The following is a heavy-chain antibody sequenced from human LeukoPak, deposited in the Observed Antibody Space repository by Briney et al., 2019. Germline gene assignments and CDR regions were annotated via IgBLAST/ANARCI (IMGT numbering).Heavy chain of an antibody. CDR1: GPTFTRYG. V-gene: IGHV1-18*01. D-gene: IGHD3-22*01. J-gene: IGHJ4*02. CDR3: AREIYYDSSGSPDY. CDR2: ISAYNGNT. Sequence: APVKASCKPSGPTFTRYGTTRGRQAPGQRLKWMGWISAYNGNTNYAQKLQGRVTMTTDTSTSTAYMELRSLRSDDTAVYYCAREIYYDSSGSPDYWGQGTLVTVSS.